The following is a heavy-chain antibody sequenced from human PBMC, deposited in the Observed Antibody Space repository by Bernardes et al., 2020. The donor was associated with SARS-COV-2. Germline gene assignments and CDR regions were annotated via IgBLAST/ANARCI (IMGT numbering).Heavy chain of an antibody. CDR1: GFTFCTFW. CDR3: ARIYSTSSFDFDY. Sequence: GHQGLGCAASGFTFCTFWMTWVRQAPGKGLEWVAKINQDGSETFYVDSVKGRFTISRDNAKNSLFMEMNTLRAEDTAVYYCARIYSTSSFDFDYWGQGTLVTVSS. D-gene: IGHD6-6*01. V-gene: IGHV3-7*01. J-gene: IGHJ4*02. CDR2: INQDGSET.